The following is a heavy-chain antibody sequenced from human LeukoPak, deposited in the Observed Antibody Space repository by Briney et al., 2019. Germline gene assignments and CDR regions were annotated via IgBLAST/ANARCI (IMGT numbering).Heavy chain of an antibody. Sequence: SETLSLTCTVSGGSISSYYWSWIRQPPGKGLEWIGYIYYIGSTNYNPSLKSRVTISIETSTNQISLRLNSVTAADTAVYYCARGLRVGNTGYYFDSWGQGTLVTVSS. D-gene: IGHD1-26*01. CDR3: ARGLRVGNTGYYFDS. CDR1: GGSISSYY. V-gene: IGHV4-59*01. J-gene: IGHJ4*02. CDR2: IYYIGST.